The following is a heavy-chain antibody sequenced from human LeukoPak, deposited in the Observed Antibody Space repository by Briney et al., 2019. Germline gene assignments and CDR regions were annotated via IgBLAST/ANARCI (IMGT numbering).Heavy chain of an antibody. CDR3: AREHYDILTGLYIDAFDI. CDR1: GGCVSGYH. Sequence: SETLSLTCTVSGGCVSGYHWGWLRQPPGQGREWLGYINYSGSTNYTHYLKSRVIISVDTSKNKLSLTMSYVSAAHTAVYYYAREHYDILTGLYIDAFDIWGRGRRVTVSS. CDR2: INYSGST. D-gene: IGHD3-9*01. V-gene: IGHV4-59*02. J-gene: IGHJ3*02.